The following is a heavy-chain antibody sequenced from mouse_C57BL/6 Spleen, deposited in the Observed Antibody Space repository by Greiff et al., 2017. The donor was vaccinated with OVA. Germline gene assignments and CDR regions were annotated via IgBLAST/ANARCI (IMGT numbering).Heavy chain of an antibody. J-gene: IGHJ2*01. Sequence: QVQLQQSGAELVKPGASVKMSCKASGYTFTSYWITWVKQRPGQGLEWIGDIYPGSGSTNYNEKFKSKATLTVDTSSSTAYMQLSSLTSEDAAVYYCARERGFFDYWGQGTTLTVSS. CDR2: IYPGSGST. CDR1: GYTFTSYW. CDR3: ARERGFFDY. V-gene: IGHV1-55*01.